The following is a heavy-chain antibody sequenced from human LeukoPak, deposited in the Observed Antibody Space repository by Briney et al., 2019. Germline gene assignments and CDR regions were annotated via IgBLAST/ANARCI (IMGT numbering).Heavy chain of an antibody. J-gene: IGHJ4*02. V-gene: IGHV3-43*02. CDR3: AKESGKFDY. CDR1: GLPIADFA. Sequence: GWSLRLSCVASGLPIADFAMHWVRQAPGKGLDWVSLISGDGVSTFYTDSVRGRFSISRDNTKNSLYLEMNSLRTEDTAMYYCAKESGKFDYWGQGTLVAVSS. CDR2: ISGDGVST.